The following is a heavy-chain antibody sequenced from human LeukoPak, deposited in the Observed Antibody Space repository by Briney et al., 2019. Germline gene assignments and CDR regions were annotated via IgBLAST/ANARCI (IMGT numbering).Heavy chain of an antibody. D-gene: IGHD2/OR15-2a*01. V-gene: IGHV3-66*01. Sequence: GSLRLSCAASGSTVSSNYMSWVRQAPGKGLEWVSVIYSGGSTYYADSVKGRFTISRDNSKNTLYLQMNSLRAEDTAVYYCARDFRTTVYYYGMDVWGQGTTVTVSS. J-gene: IGHJ6*02. CDR3: ARDFRTTVYYYGMDV. CDR2: IYSGGST. CDR1: GSTVSSNY.